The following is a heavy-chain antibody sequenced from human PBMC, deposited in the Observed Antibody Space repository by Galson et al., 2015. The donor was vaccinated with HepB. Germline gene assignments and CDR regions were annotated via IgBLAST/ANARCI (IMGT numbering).Heavy chain of an antibody. D-gene: IGHD3-16*01. CDR2: IYHSGAT. V-gene: IGHV4-59*01. J-gene: IGHJ3*02. Sequence: ETLSLTCTVSGGSIRSSYWSWIRQPPGKGLEWIGYIYHSGATTYNPSLKSRVTFSVDTSKNQFSLKLTFVTAADTAVYYCAREGGVTDNDAFDIWGQGTMITVSS. CDR1: GGSIRSSY. CDR3: AREGGVTDNDAFDI.